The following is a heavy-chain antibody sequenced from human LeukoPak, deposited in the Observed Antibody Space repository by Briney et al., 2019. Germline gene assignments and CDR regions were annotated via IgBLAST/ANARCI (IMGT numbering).Heavy chain of an antibody. CDR2: INHSGST. V-gene: IGHV4-34*01. CDR3: ARAAPDIVVVPANDAIDI. CDR1: GGSFSGYY. J-gene: IGHJ3*02. D-gene: IGHD2-2*01. Sequence: SETLSLTCAVYGGSFSGYYWSWIRQTPGKGLEWIGEINHSGSTNYNPSLKSRVTISVDTSKNQFSLKLSSVTAADTAVYYCARAAPDIVVVPANDAIDIWGQGTMLTVYS.